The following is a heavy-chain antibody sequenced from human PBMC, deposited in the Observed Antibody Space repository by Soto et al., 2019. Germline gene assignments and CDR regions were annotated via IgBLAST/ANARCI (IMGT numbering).Heavy chain of an antibody. CDR1: GGTFSSYA. D-gene: IGHD2-15*01. Sequence: ASVKVSCKASGGTFSSYAISWVRQAPGQGLEWMGGIIPIFGTANYAQKFQGRVTITADESTSTAYMELSSLRSEDTAVYYCARDAGGSSYYYGMDVWGQGTTVTVSS. V-gene: IGHV1-69*13. J-gene: IGHJ6*02. CDR2: IIPIFGTA. CDR3: ARDAGGSSYYYGMDV.